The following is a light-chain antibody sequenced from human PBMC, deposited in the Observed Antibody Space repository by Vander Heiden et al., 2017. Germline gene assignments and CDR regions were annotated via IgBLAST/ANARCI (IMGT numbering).Light chain of an antibody. Sequence: QSLLTQPRSVSGDPGQTVMISCIGSCYNIGAEYDVCWYQHLPGTAPNLLIYGNTLRASGFPDRFAGSKSATSASLAITGLQAEDEADYFCQSFDSGLGVIFGGGTRLTV. J-gene: IGLJ2*01. CDR3: QSFDSGLGVI. CDR1: CYNIGAEYD. CDR2: GNT. V-gene: IGLV1-40*01.